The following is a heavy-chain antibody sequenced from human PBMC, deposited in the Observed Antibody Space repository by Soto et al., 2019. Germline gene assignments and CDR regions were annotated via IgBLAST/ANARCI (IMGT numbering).Heavy chain of an antibody. CDR2: ISWNSGSI. J-gene: IGHJ3*02. CDR3: AHSGTITYAFDI. Sequence: EVQLVESGGGSVQPGRSLRLSCAASGFTFDDYAMHWVRQAPGKGLEWVSGISWNSGSIGYADSVKGRFTISRDNAKNSLYLQMNSLRAEDTALYYCAHSGTITYAFDIWGQGTMVTVSS. V-gene: IGHV3-9*01. D-gene: IGHD3-10*01. CDR1: GFTFDDYA.